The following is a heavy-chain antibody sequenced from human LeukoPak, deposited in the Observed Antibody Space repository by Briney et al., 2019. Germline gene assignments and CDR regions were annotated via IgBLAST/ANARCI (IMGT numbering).Heavy chain of an antibody. CDR3: ARRPRDFWSGFQYYFDY. CDR2: IKQDGSEK. J-gene: IGHJ4*02. V-gene: IGHV3-7*03. CDR1: GFTFSSYW. Sequence: GGSLRLSCAASGFTFSSYWMSWVRQAPGKGLEWVANIKQDGSEKYYVDSVKGRFTISRDNAKNSLYLQMNSLRAEDTAVYYYARRPRDFWSGFQYYFDYWGQGTLVTVSS. D-gene: IGHD3-3*01.